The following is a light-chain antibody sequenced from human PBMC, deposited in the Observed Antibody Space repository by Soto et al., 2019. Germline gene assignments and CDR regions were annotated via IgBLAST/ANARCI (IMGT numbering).Light chain of an antibody. CDR1: SSDVGGYNY. CDR2: DVS. CDR3: CSYASSVFV. V-gene: IGLV2-14*01. Sequence: QSALTQPASVSGSPGQSITISCTGTSSDVGGYNYVSWYQQHPGKAPKLIIYDVSNPPSGVYNRFSGSKAGNTASLITSGPQAEDEAECYCCSYASSVFVFGTGTKVTVL. J-gene: IGLJ1*01.